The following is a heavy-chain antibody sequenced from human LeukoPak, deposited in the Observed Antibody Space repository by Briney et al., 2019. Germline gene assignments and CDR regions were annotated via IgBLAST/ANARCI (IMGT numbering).Heavy chain of an antibody. CDR3: ARRPNWNFEYYFDY. J-gene: IGHJ4*02. CDR2: IYYSRNT. CDR1: GGSISSSSYY. D-gene: IGHD1-7*01. V-gene: IGHV4-39*01. Sequence: SETLSLTCTVSGGSISSSSYYWGWIRQPPGKGLEWIGSIYYSRNTYYNPSLKSRVIISVDTSKNQFSLKLSSVTAADTAVYYCARRPNWNFEYYFDYWGQGTLVTVSS.